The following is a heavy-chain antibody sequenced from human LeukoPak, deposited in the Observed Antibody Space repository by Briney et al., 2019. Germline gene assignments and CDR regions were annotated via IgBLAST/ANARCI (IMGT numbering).Heavy chain of an antibody. CDR3: ARGGLPAFYYYMDV. CDR1: GYTFTDYF. CDR2: INPHSGGT. Sequence: ASVKVSCKASGYTFTDYFMHWVRQAPGQGLECMGWINPHSGGTNYAQKFQGRVTMTRDTSISTAYVELNRLRSDDTAVYYCARGGLPAFYYYMDVWGKGTTVTVSS. J-gene: IGHJ6*03. D-gene: IGHD1-26*01. V-gene: IGHV1-2*02.